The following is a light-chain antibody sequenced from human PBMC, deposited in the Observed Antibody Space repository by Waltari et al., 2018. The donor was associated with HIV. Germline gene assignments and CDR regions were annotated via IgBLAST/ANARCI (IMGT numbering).Light chain of an antibody. V-gene: IGLV1-51*01. CDR1: RSNVGASY. CDR3: ATWDNRLTTVL. J-gene: IGLJ2*01. Sequence: QSVLTQPPSVSAAPGQKVTISCSGGRSNVGASYVSWYQQLPVAAPKLLIVDDEQRPSGIPDRFSGSKSGTSATLVITGLQTGDEADYYCATWDNRLTTVLFGGGTKLTVL. CDR2: DDE.